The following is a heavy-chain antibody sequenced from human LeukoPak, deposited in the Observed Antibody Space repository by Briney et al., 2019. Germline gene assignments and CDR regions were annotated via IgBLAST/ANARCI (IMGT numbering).Heavy chain of an antibody. CDR3: ARLTNFKTPRN. Sequence: PSETLSLTCTVSGGSISSSSYYWGWIRQPPGKGLEWIGSIYYSGSTYYNPSLKSRVTISVDTSKNQFSLKLSSVTAADTAVYYCARLTNFKTPRNWGQGTLVTVSS. CDR2: IYYSGST. CDR1: GGSISSSSYY. D-gene: IGHD1-1*01. J-gene: IGHJ4*02. V-gene: IGHV4-39*01.